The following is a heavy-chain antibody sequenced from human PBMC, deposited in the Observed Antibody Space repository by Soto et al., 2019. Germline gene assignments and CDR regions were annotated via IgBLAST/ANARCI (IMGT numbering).Heavy chain of an antibody. CDR1: GGSISSVDYF. Sequence: ASETLSLTCTVSGGSISSVDYFWSWIRQPPGKGLVWIGYIYSTGSTYYNPSLKSRVTISVDTSKNQFSLKLNSVTAADTAVYYCARRMPIDSYPFDYWGQGSLVTVSS. CDR3: ARRMPIDSYPFDY. D-gene: IGHD2-2*01. CDR2: IYSTGST. J-gene: IGHJ4*02. V-gene: IGHV4-30-4*01.